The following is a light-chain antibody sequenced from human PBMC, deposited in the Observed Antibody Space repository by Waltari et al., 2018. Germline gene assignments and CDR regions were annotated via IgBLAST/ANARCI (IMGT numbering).Light chain of an antibody. CDR2: EDN. V-gene: IGLV6-57*04. J-gene: IGLJ2*01. CDR1: SGNIASNY. CDR3: QSYETTTVV. Sequence: NFMLTQPHSVSGSPGKAVTISCTHSSGNIASNYVQWFQQRPGSAPTTVIYEDNRRPSGVPDRFSASIDSSSNSASLTISGLESEDEADYYCQSYETTTVVFGGGTKLTVV.